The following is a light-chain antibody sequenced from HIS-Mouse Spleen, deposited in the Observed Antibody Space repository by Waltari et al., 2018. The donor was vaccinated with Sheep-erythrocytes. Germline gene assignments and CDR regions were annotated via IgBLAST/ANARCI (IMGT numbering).Light chain of an antibody. CDR2: DVS. V-gene: IGLV2-11*01. Sequence: QSALTQPRSVSGSPGQSVTISCTGTSRSVGGYNYVSWYQQHPDKAPKLMIYDVSKRPSGVPDRFSGSKSGNTASLTISGLQAEDEADYYCCSYAGSYNHVFATGTKVTVL. CDR1: SRSVGGYNY. J-gene: IGLJ1*01. CDR3: CSYAGSYNHV.